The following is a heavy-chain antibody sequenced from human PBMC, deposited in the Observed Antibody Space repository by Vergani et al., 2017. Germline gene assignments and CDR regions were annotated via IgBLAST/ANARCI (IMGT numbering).Heavy chain of an antibody. CDR2: VSFSGDT. J-gene: IGHJ4*02. CDR3: ARSLIYYGAGSPDY. Sequence: VKLQESGPGLVKPSETLSLTCTVSGASVNSYYWSWIRQPPGKGLEWMGYVSFSGDTHYDPSVEGRMTISLNTSSNQFSLYLTSVAAADTAVYYCARSLIYYGAGSPDYWGQGTLVTVSS. CDR1: GASVNSYY. V-gene: IGHV4-59*02. D-gene: IGHD3-10*01.